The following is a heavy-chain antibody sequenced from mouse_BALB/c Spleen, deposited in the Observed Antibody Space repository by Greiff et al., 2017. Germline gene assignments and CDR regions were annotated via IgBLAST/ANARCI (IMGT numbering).Heavy chain of an antibody. V-gene: IGHV14-4*02. Sequence: EVQLQQSGAELVRSGASVKLSCTASGFNIKDYYMHWVKQRPEQGLEWIGWIDPENGDTEYAPKFQGKATMTADTSSNTAYLQLSSLTSEDTAVYYCNQYPGAYWGQGTLVTVSA. CDR1: GFNIKDYY. CDR2: IDPENGDT. CDR3: NQYPGAY. D-gene: IGHD5-1-1*01. J-gene: IGHJ3*01.